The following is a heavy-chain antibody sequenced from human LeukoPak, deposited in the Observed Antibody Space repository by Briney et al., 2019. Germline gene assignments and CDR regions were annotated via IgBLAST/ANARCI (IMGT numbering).Heavy chain of an antibody. CDR3: ASVNIQLWAYHYYFDY. D-gene: IGHD5-18*01. Sequence: SVKVSCKASGGTFSSYAISWVRQAPGQGLEWMGGIIPIFGTANYAQKFQGRVTITTDESTSTAYMELSSLRSEDTAVYYCASVNIQLWAYHYYFDYWGQGTLVTVSS. CDR2: IIPIFGTA. J-gene: IGHJ4*02. V-gene: IGHV1-69*05. CDR1: GGTFSSYA.